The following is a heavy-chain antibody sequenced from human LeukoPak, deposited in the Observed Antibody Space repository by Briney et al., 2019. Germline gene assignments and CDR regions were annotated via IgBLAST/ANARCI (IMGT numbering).Heavy chain of an antibody. J-gene: IGHJ3*02. CDR1: GGSFSGYY. Sequence: PSETLSLTCAVYGGSFSGYYWSWIRQHPGKGLEWIGYIYYSGSTYYNPSLKSRVTISVDTSKNQFSLKLSSVTAADTAVYYCARVCDSSGYYRDAFDIWGQGTMVTVSS. CDR2: IYYSGST. V-gene: IGHV4-31*11. CDR3: ARVCDSSGYYRDAFDI. D-gene: IGHD3-22*01.